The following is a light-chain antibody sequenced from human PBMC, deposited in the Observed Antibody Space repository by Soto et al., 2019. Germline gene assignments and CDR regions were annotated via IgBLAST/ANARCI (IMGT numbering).Light chain of an antibody. J-gene: IGKJ1*01. V-gene: IGKV3-11*01. CDR1: QSVSSY. Sequence: DIVLTQSPATLSLPLVERHTLSCRASQSVSSYLAWYQQKPGQAPRLLIYDASTRATGIPARFSGSGSGTDFTLTITSLEPEDFAVYYCQQRSNWPPTFGQGTKVDIK. CDR3: QQRSNWPPT. CDR2: DAS.